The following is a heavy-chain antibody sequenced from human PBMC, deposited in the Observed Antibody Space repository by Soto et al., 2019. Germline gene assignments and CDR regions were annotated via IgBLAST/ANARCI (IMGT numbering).Heavy chain of an antibody. V-gene: IGHV4-31*03. D-gene: IGHD3-10*01. CDR2: IYYSGST. CDR3: AAPSITMLRGFIFGPGRIDY. J-gene: IGHJ4*02. Sequence: SETLSLTCTVSGGSISSGGYYWSWIRQHPGKGLECIGYIYYSGSTYYNSSLRSRVTISVDTSKNQFSLKLSSVTAADTAVYYCAAPSITMLRGFIFGPGRIDYWGQGTLVTVSS. CDR1: GGSISSGGYY.